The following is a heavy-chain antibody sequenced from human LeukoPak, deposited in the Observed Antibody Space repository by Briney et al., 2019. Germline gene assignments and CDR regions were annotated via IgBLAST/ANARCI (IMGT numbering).Heavy chain of an antibody. CDR1: GFTFTSFG. CDR3: ATADKWEPLDY. CDR2: ISAYNGNT. D-gene: IGHD1-26*01. J-gene: IGHJ4*02. V-gene: IGHV1-18*01. Sequence: ASVKVSCKASGFTFTSFGFSWVRQAPGQGLEWIGWISAYNGNTNYAQSLQGRVTMTTDASTSTVYMELRSLRSDDTAVYYCATADKWEPLDYWGQGTLVTVSS.